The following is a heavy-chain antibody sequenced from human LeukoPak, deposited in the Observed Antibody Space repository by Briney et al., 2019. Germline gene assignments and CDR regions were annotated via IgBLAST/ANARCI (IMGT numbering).Heavy chain of an antibody. CDR3: ARDFGGIAAAGTEYYFDY. J-gene: IGHJ4*02. Sequence: SETLSLTCTVSGGSISSSSYYWGWIRQPPGKGLEWIGSIYYSGSTYYNPSLKSRVTISVDTSKNQFSLKLSSVTAADTAVYYCARDFGGIAAAGTEYYFDYWGQGTLVTVSS. CDR1: GGSISSSSYY. V-gene: IGHV4-39*07. D-gene: IGHD6-13*01. CDR2: IYYSGST.